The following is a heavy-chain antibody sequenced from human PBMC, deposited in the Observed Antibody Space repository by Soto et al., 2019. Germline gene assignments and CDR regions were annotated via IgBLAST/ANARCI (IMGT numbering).Heavy chain of an antibody. J-gene: IGHJ4*02. CDR3: ASSTGYRIFDC. V-gene: IGHV2-5*02. CDR1: GFSLSTTGVG. CDR2: IFWDDDK. Sequence: QITLKESGPPLVKPTQTLTLTCTFSGFSLSTTGVGVGWIRQPPGKALEWLALIFWDDDKRYSPSLKSRLTRPHDTSKIQVVLTLTNMDPVDTATYYCASSTGYRIFDCWGQGTLVAVSS. D-gene: IGHD3-9*01.